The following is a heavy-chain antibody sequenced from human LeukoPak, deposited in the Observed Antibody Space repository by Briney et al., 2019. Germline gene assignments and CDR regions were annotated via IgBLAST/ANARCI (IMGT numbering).Heavy chain of an antibody. CDR1: GFTFSSYA. J-gene: IGHJ6*02. CDR2: ISYDGSNK. Sequence: GGSLRLSCAASGFTFSSYAMHWVRQAPGKGLEWVAVISYDGSNKYYADSVKGRFTISRDNSKNTLYLQMNSLRAEDTAVYYCAKGGGSGSYYLYGMDVWGQGTTVTVSS. V-gene: IGHV3-30-3*01. CDR3: AKGGGSGSYYLYGMDV. D-gene: IGHD3-10*01.